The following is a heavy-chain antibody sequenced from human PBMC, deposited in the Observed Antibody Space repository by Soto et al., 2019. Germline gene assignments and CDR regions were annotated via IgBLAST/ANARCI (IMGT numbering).Heavy chain of an antibody. CDR1: GYSFTIYW. CDR2: IDPSDSYI. CDR3: ARESTVTYYYYGMDV. Sequence: GESLKISCKGSGYSFTIYWISWVRQMPGKGLEWMGRIDPSDSYINYSPSFQGHVTISADKSISTAYLQMDSLRAEDTAVYYCARESTVTYYYYGMDVWGQGTTVTVSS. V-gene: IGHV5-10-1*01. D-gene: IGHD4-17*01. J-gene: IGHJ6*02.